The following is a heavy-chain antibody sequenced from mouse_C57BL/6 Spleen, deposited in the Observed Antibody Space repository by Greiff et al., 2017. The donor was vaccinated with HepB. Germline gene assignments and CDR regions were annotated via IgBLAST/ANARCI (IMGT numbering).Heavy chain of an antibody. CDR2: IDPETGGT. J-gene: IGHJ4*01. CDR1: GYTFTDYE. D-gene: IGHD1-1*01. CDR3: TGGRYYGSSPDAMDY. Sequence: VQLQQSGAELVRPGASVTLSCKASGYTFTDYEMHWVKQTPVHGLEWIGAIDPETGGTAYNQKFKGKAILTADKSSSTAYMELRSLTSEGSAVYYCTGGRYYGSSPDAMDYWGQGTSVTVSS. V-gene: IGHV1-15*01.